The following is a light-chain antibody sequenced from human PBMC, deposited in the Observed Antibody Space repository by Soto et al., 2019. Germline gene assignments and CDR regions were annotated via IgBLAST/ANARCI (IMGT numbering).Light chain of an antibody. J-gene: IGKJ2*01. CDR3: QQYNNWPPQYT. Sequence: EIVMTQSPASLSVSPGEGATLSCRASQTVASNLAWYQQKPGQGPRLLIHVASTRATGVPARFSGSGSGTDFTLTISSLQSEDFAVYYCQQYNNWPPQYTFGQGTKLQIK. CDR1: QTVASN. CDR2: VAS. V-gene: IGKV3-15*01.